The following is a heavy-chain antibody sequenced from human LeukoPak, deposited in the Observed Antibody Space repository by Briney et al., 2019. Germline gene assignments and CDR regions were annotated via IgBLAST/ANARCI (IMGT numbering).Heavy chain of an antibody. CDR2: ISSSAGYM. Sequence: PGGSLRLSCAASGFIFRDYHIHWVRQAPGKGLEWVSSISSSAGYMYYADSVKGRFTISRDNARNSLHLQMNTLRAEDTAVYYCTRGPWDYYDSSNYRTFDYWGQGTLVTVSS. D-gene: IGHD3-22*01. CDR1: GFIFRDYH. CDR3: TRGPWDYYDSSNYRTFDY. J-gene: IGHJ4*02. V-gene: IGHV3-21*01.